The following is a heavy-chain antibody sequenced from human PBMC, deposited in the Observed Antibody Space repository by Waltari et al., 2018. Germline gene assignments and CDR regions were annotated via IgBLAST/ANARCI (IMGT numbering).Heavy chain of an antibody. CDR1: GFTFSSYG. CDR3: ARDSSSWYYFDY. Sequence: QVQLVESGGGVVQPGRSLTLSCAASGFTFSSYGMPWVRQAPGKGLEWVAVRWYDGSNKYYADSVKGRFTISRDNSKNTLYLQMNSLRAEDTAVYYCARDSSSWYYFDYWGQGTLVTVSS. J-gene: IGHJ4*02. V-gene: IGHV3-33*01. D-gene: IGHD6-13*01. CDR2: RWYDGSNK.